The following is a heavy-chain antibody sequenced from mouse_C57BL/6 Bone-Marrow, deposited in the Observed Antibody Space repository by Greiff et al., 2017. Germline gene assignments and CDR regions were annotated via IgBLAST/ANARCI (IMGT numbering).Heavy chain of an antibody. Sequence: EVQLQQSGPVLVKPGASVKMSCKASGYTFTDYYMNWVKQSHGKSLEWIGVINPYNGGTSYNQKFKGKATLTVDKSSSTAYMELNSLTSEDSAVYYCAGITTVWYFDVWGTGTTVTVSS. V-gene: IGHV1-19*01. CDR1: GYTFTDYY. CDR2: INPYNGGT. CDR3: AGITTVWYFDV. J-gene: IGHJ1*03. D-gene: IGHD1-1*01.